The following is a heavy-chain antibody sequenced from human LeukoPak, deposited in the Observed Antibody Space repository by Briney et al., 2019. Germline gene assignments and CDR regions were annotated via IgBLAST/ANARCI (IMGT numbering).Heavy chain of an antibody. V-gene: IGHV3-23*01. CDR2: ISGSGGST. D-gene: IGHD5-12*01. CDR3: ARVPGYSGYFYGMDV. CDR1: GFTFSSYA. J-gene: IGHJ6*02. Sequence: EGPLRLSCAASGFTFSSYAMSWVRQAPGKGLEWVSAISGSGGSTYYADSVKGRFTISRDNSKNTLYLQMNSLTAEDTAVYYCARVPGYSGYFYGMDVWGQGTTVTVSS.